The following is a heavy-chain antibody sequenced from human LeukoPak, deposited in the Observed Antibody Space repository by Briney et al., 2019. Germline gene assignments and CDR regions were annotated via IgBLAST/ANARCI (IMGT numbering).Heavy chain of an antibody. Sequence: ASVKVSCKASGYTFTSYAMHWVRQAPGQRLEWMGWINAGNGNTKYSQKFQGRVTITRDTSASTAYMELSSPRSEDTAVYYCARRNSSSRGAFDYWGQGTLVTVSS. CDR1: GYTFTSYA. CDR3: ARRNSSSRGAFDY. D-gene: IGHD6-13*01. J-gene: IGHJ4*02. V-gene: IGHV1-3*01. CDR2: INAGNGNT.